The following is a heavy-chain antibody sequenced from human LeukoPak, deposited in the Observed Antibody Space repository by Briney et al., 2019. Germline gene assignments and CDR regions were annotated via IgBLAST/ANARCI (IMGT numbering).Heavy chain of an antibody. Sequence: SETLSLTCTVSGGSISSYYWSWIRQPPGKGLGWIGYIYYSGSTNYNPSLKSRVTISVDTSKNQFSLNLSSVTAADTAVYYCARGGDSKHLVNWGQGTLVTVSS. CDR1: GGSISSYY. V-gene: IGHV4-59*01. CDR2: IYYSGST. D-gene: IGHD3-3*02. CDR3: ARGGDSKHLVN. J-gene: IGHJ4*02.